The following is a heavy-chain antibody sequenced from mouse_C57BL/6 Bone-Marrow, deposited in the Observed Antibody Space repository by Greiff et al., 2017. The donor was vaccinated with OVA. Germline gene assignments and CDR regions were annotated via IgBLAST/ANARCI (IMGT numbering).Heavy chain of an antibody. CDR1: GFTFSDYG. D-gene: IGHD2-4*01. J-gene: IGHJ2*01. V-gene: IGHV5-17*01. CDR2: ISSGSSTI. CDR3: ARGGGDYDVLSFDY. Sequence: EVKLMESGGGLVKPGGSLKLSCAASGFTFSDYGMHWVRQAPEKGLEWVAYISSGSSTIYYADTVKGRFTFSRDNAKNTLFLQMTRLRSEDTAMYYCARGGGDYDVLSFDYWGQGTTLTVSS.